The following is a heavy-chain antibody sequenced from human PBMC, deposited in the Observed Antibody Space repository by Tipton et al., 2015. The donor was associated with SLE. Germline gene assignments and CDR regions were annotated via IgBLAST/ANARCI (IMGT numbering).Heavy chain of an antibody. CDR1: GGSISIYY. CDR3: ARAILTGYYFFDY. CDR2: IFYTGST. D-gene: IGHD3-9*01. V-gene: IGHV4-59*01. J-gene: IGHJ4*02. Sequence: TLSLTCTVSGGSISIYYWSWIRQPPGKGLEWIGYIFYTGSTSYNPSLKSRVTISVDTSKNQFSLKLSSVTAADTAVYYCARAILTGYYFFDYWGQGTLVTVSS.